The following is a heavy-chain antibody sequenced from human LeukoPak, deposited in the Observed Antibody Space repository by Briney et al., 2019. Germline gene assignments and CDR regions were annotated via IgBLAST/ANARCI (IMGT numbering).Heavy chain of an antibody. V-gene: IGHV4-34*01. CDR2: INHSGST. J-gene: IGHJ4*02. CDR1: GGSFSGYY. CDR3: AREDYGGSLIDY. Sequence: PSETLPLTCAVYGGSFSGYYWSWIRQPPGKGLEWIGEINHSGSTNYNPSLKSRVAISVDTSKNQFSLKLSSVTAADTAVYYCAREDYGGSLIDYWGQGTLVTVSS. D-gene: IGHD4-17*01.